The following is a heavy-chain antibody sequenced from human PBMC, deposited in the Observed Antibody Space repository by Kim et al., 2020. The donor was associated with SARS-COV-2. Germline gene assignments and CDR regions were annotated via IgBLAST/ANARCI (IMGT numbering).Heavy chain of an antibody. D-gene: IGHD6-25*01. J-gene: IGHJ3*02. Sequence: GGSLRLSCAASGFTVSSNYMSWVRQAPGKGLEWVSVIYSGGSTYYADSVKGRFTISRDNSKNTLYLQMNSLRAEDTAVYYCARARAATTRNAFDIWGQGTMVTVSS. V-gene: IGHV3-53*01. CDR3: ARARAATTRNAFDI. CDR2: IYSGGST. CDR1: GFTVSSNY.